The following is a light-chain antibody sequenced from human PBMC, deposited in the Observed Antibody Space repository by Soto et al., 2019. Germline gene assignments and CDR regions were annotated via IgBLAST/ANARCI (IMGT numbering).Light chain of an antibody. CDR2: GAS. CDR1: QSVSSSY. Sequence: EIVLTQSPGTLSLSPGERATLSCRASQSVSSSYLAWYQQKPGQAPRLLIYGASSRATGIPDRFSGSGSGTDFTLTISRLAPEDFAVYYCQQYCSSPCTFGQGTKVQIK. V-gene: IGKV3-20*01. CDR3: QQYCSSPCT. J-gene: IGKJ1*01.